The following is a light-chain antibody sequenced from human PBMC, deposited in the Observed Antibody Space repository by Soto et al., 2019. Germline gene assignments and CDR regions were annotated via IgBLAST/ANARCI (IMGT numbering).Light chain of an antibody. CDR1: QSVSSRF. CDR2: GAS. Sequence: ERMWTHSAGTRSLSPGERATLSCRASQSVSSRFLAWYQQKPGQAPRLLMYGASNRATGIPDRFSGTGSGTDFTLTISRLEPEDFAVYYCQQYGSSPYTFGLGTRLEIK. CDR3: QQYGSSPYT. V-gene: IGKV3-20*01. J-gene: IGKJ5*01.